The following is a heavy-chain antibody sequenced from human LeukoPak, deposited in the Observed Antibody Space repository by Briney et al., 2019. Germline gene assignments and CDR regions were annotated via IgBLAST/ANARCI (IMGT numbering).Heavy chain of an antibody. Sequence: PSETLSLTCTVSGGSISSYYWSWIRQPPGKGLEWIGYIHYSGSTNYNPSLKSRVTISVDTSKNQFSLKLSSVTAADTAVYYCARVGGYYPISPDFDYWGQGTLVTVSS. J-gene: IGHJ4*02. CDR3: ARVGGYYPISPDFDY. V-gene: IGHV4-59*01. D-gene: IGHD3-22*01. CDR1: GGSISSYY. CDR2: IHYSGST.